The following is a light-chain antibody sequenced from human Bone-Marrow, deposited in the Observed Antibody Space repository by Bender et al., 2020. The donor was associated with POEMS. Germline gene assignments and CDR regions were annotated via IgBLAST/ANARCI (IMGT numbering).Light chain of an antibody. Sequence: SSDLTQDPAVSVALGQTVRITCQGDSLRRFYASWYQQKPGQAPVLVIYAKNNRPSGIPERFSGSSSGNTATLTISRVEAGDEADYYCQVWDSSSAHPVVFGGGTKLTVL. V-gene: IGLV3-19*01. J-gene: IGLJ2*01. CDR3: QVWDSSSAHPVV. CDR1: SLRRFY. CDR2: AKN.